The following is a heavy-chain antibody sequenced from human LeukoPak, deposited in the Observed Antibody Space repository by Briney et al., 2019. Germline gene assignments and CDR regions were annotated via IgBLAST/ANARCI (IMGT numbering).Heavy chain of an antibody. Sequence: ASVKVSFKASVYTFISYGFSWVRQAPGQGLEWMGWINAYNGNTNYAQNLQGRVTMTTDTSTSTAYMELRSLRSDDTAVYYCARRQGTTLNFDYWGQGTLVTVSS. D-gene: IGHD1-1*01. CDR3: ARRQGTTLNFDY. J-gene: IGHJ4*02. CDR2: INAYNGNT. CDR1: VYTFISYG. V-gene: IGHV1-18*01.